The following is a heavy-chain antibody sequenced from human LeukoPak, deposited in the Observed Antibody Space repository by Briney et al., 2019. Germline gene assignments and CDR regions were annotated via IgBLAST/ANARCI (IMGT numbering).Heavy chain of an antibody. CDR3: ARGEMTGDITDY. CDR1: GGSISSGGYY. V-gene: IGHV4-31*03. CDR2: IYYSGST. J-gene: IGHJ4*02. D-gene: IGHD3-9*01. Sequence: NPSQTLSLTCTVSGGSISSGGYYWSWIRQHPGKGLEWIGYIYYSGSTYYNPSLKSRVTISVDTSKNQFSLKLSSVTAADTAVYYCARGEMTGDITDYWGQGTLVTVSS.